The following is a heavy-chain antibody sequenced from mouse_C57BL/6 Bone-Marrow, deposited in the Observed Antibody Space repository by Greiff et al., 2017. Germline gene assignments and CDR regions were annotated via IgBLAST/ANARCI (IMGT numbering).Heavy chain of an antibody. D-gene: IGHD2-1*01. CDR3: ARRLYYGNYVGFAY. CDR2: IYPGSGST. V-gene: IGHV1-55*01. CDR1: GYTFTSYW. J-gene: IGHJ3*01. Sequence: QVQLKQPGAELVKPGASVKMSCKASGYTFTSYWITWVKQRPGQGLEWIGDIYPGSGSTNYNEKFKSKATLTVATSSSTAYMQLSSLTSEDSAVYYCARRLYYGNYVGFAYWGQGTLVTVSA.